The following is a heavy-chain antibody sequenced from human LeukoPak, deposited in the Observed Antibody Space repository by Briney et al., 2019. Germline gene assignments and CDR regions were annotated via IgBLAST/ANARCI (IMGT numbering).Heavy chain of an antibody. CDR2: IYTSGST. CDR3: ARDKGVNDYGDYVPYWYFDL. D-gene: IGHD4-17*01. V-gene: IGHV4-4*07. CDR1: GASISSCY. Sequence: SETLSLTCTVSGASISSCYWSWIRQPAGKGLEWIGRIYTSGSTNHNPSLKSRVTISVDKSKNQFSLKLSSVTAADTAVYYCARDKGVNDYGDYVPYWYFDLWGRGTLVTVSS. J-gene: IGHJ2*01.